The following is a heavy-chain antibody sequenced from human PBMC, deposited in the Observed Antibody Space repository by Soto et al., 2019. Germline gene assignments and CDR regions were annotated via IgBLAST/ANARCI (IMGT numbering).Heavy chain of an antibody. CDR1: GGTFSSYA. J-gene: IGHJ6*02. V-gene: IGHV1-69*13. CDR3: ARARPGGNPKYYYGMDF. Sequence: SVKVSCKASGGTFSSYAISWVRQAPGQGLEWMGGIIPIFGTADYAQKFQGRVTITADESTSTAYMELSSLRSEDTALYYCARARPGGNPKYYYGMDFWGQGTTVTVSS. CDR2: IIPIFGTA. D-gene: IGHD2-15*01.